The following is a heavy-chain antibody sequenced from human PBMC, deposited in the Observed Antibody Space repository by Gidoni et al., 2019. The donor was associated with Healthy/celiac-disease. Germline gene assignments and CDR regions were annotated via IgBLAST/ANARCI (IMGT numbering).Heavy chain of an antibody. CDR3: ARDRDSRTAMVTGWFDP. V-gene: IGHV1-69*01. CDR2: IIPIFGTA. CDR1: GGTFSSYA. J-gene: IGHJ5*02. Sequence: QVQLVQSGAEVKKPGSSVKVSCKASGGTFSSYAISWVRQAPGQGLEWMGGIIPIFGTANYAQKFQGRVTITADESTSTAYMELSSLRSEDTAVYYCARDRDSRTAMVTGWFDPWGQGTLVTVSS. D-gene: IGHD5-18*01.